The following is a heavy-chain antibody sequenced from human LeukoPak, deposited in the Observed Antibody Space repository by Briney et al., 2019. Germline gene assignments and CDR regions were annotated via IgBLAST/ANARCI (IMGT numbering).Heavy chain of an antibody. CDR3: GRNLGSGSDH. Sequence: SETLSLTCSVSGASVSSGYWNWIRQSPGRGLEWIGYTHYRGDINYNPSLKSRLTMSVDASSNQVSLKLSSVTAADAAVYYCGRNLGSGSDHWGQGTLVTVSS. J-gene: IGHJ4*02. D-gene: IGHD3-10*01. V-gene: IGHV4-59*02. CDR1: GASVSSGY. CDR2: THYRGDI.